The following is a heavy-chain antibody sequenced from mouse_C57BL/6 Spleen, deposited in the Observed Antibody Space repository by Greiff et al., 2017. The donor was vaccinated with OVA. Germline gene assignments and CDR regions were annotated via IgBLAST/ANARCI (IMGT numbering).Heavy chain of an antibody. J-gene: IGHJ4*01. CDR1: GYTFTSYW. Sequence: VQLQQPGAELVKPGASVKLSCKASGYTFTSYWMHWVKQRPGQGLEWIGMIHPNSGSTNYNEKFKSKATLTVDKSSSTAYMQLSSLTSEDSAVYYCARRANWDEGAMDYWGQGTSVTVSS. D-gene: IGHD4-1*01. CDR3: ARRANWDEGAMDY. CDR2: IHPNSGST. V-gene: IGHV1-64*01.